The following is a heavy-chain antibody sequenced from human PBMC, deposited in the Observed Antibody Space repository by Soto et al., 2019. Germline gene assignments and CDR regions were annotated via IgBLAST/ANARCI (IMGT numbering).Heavy chain of an antibody. CDR3: TRRGSSGTPVDY. J-gene: IGHJ4*02. D-gene: IGHD1-26*01. V-gene: IGHV4-38-2*01. Sequence: PSETLSLTCVVSDYSISSGYYWGFIRQPPGKGLEWIGNIYHSGSTHYNPALKSRVTISVDTSKNQFSLKLKSVTAADTAVYYCTRRGSSGTPVDYWGQGTLVTVSS. CDR1: DYSISSGYY. CDR2: IYHSGST.